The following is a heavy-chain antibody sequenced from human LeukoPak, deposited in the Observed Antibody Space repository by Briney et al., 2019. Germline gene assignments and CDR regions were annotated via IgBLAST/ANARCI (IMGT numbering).Heavy chain of an antibody. Sequence: PGGSLRLSCAASGFTFSSNVMIWVRQAPGKGLEWVSSIPASGGSTYYAASVKGRFTVSRDNSANTLSLQMNSLTVADTAIYYCVREDFAYVSETYRYWFDPWGQGTLVTVSS. V-gene: IGHV3-23*01. CDR1: GFTFSSNV. CDR3: VREDFAYVSETYRYWFDP. CDR2: IPASGGST. J-gene: IGHJ5*02. D-gene: IGHD3-16*02.